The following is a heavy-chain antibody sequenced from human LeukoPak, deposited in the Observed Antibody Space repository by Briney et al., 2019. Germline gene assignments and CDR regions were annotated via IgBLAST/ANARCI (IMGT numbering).Heavy chain of an antibody. V-gene: IGHV3-30*02. D-gene: IGHD3-22*01. J-gene: IGHJ4*02. CDR3: AREGGPGSGYLFDY. CDR1: GFTFSSYA. Sequence: GGSLRLSCAASGFTFSSYAMHWVRQAPGKGLEWVAFIRYDGSNKYYADSVKGRFTISRDNSKSTLYLQMNSLRAEDTAVFYCAREGGPGSGYLFDYWGQGTLVTVSS. CDR2: IRYDGSNK.